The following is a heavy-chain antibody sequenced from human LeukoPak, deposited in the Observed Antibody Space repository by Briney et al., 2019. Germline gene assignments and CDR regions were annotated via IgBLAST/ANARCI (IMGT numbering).Heavy chain of an antibody. J-gene: IGHJ5*02. D-gene: IGHD3-16*01. CDR2: IYYSGST. Sequence: PSETLSLTCTVPGGSISSSSYYWGWIRQPPGKGLEWLGSIYYSGSTYYNPSLKSRVTISVDTSKNQFSLKLSSVTAADTAVYYCARHDLALGRSNWFDPWGQGTLVTVSS. V-gene: IGHV4-39*01. CDR3: ARHDLALGRSNWFDP. CDR1: GGSISSSSYY.